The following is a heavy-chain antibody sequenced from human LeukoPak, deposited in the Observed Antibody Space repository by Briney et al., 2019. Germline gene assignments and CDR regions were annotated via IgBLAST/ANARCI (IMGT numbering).Heavy chain of an antibody. Sequence: GSLRLSCAASGFTFSSYGMHWVRQAPGKGLEWVAFIRYDGSNKYYADSVKGRFTISRDNSKNTLYLQMNSLRAEDTAVYYCAKESDIVVVPAAKYNWFDPWGQGTLVTVSS. CDR2: IRYDGSNK. CDR3: AKESDIVVVPAAKYNWFDP. V-gene: IGHV3-30*02. CDR1: GFTFSSYG. D-gene: IGHD2-2*01. J-gene: IGHJ5*02.